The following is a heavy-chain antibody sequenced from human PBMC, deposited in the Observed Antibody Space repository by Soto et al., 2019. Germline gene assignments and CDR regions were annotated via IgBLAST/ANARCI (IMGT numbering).Heavy chain of an antibody. V-gene: IGHV3-30-3*01. CDR1: GFTFSSYA. CDR3: ARDPLAGTAAGAGGMDV. CDR2: ISYDGSSK. Sequence: RLSCAASGFTFSSYAMHWVRQAPGKGLEWVAIISYDGSSKYYADSVKGRFTISRDNSKNTLYLQMNSLRAEDTAVYYCARDPLAGTAAGAGGMDVWGQGTTVTVSS. J-gene: IGHJ6*02. D-gene: IGHD6-13*01.